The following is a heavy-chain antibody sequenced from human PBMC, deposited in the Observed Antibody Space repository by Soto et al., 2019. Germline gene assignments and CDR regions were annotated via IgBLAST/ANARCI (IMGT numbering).Heavy chain of an antibody. CDR3: ARDTTLFGGACQTGSDP. CDR1: GGSITSGGYY. D-gene: IGHD3-3*01. J-gene: IGHJ5*02. Sequence: SETLSLTCTVSGGSITSGGYYWNWIRQHPGKGLEWIGYIFYTGTTRYNSALQSRVSISVDSTKNHFSLKLTSVTAADTAVYYCARDTTLFGGACQTGSDPWGTGTRVIASS. CDR2: IFYTGTT. V-gene: IGHV4-31*02.